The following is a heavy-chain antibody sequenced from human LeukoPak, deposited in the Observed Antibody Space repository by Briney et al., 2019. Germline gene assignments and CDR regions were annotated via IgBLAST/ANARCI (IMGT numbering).Heavy chain of an antibody. Sequence: GASVKVSCKASGYTFTGYYVHWVRQAPGQGLEWMGWMNPKSGGTNYAQKFEARVTMNRDTSISTAYMELSRLRFDETAVYYCARSPDILTGEKFDYWGQGTLVTVSS. CDR2: MNPKSGGT. CDR1: GYTFTGYY. CDR3: ARSPDILTGEKFDY. V-gene: IGHV1-2*02. J-gene: IGHJ4*02. D-gene: IGHD3-9*01.